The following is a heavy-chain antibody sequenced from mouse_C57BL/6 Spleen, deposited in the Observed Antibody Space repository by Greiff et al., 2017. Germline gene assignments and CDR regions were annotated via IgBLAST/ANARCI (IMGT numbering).Heavy chain of an antibody. CDR2: IYPGSGST. CDR1: GYTFTSYW. V-gene: IGHV1-55*01. J-gene: IGHJ1*03. CDR3: ARIYYGNPSYWYFDV. Sequence: QVQLQQPGAELVKPGASVKMSCKASGYTFTSYWITWVKQRPGPGLEWIGDIYPGSGSTNYNEKFKSKATLTVDTSSSTAYMQPGSLTSEDSAVYDCARIYYGNPSYWYFDVWGTGTTVTVSS. D-gene: IGHD2-1*01.